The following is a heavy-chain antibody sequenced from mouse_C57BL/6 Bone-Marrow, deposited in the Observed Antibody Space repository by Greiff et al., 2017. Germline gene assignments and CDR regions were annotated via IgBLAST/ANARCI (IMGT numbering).Heavy chain of an antibody. D-gene: IGHD1-1*01. CDR2: IDPEDGET. Sequence: VQLQQSGAELVKPGASVKLSCIASGFNIKDYYIHWVKQRPEQGLEWIGRIDPEDGETKYAPKFQDKATITADTSSNTAYLQLSSLTSEDTAVYYCTRSHYYYGTNYGGQGTTRTVTA. CDR1: GFNIKDYY. J-gene: IGHJ2*01. V-gene: IGHV14-2*01. CDR3: TRSHYYYGTNY.